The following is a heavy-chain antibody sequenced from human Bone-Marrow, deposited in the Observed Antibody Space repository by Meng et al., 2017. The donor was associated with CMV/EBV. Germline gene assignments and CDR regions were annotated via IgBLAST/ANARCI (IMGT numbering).Heavy chain of an antibody. Sequence: ICSGGYYWSWIRQHPGKGLEWIGYIYYSGSTYYNPSLKSRVTISVDTSKNQFSLKLSSVTAADTAVYYCARANFYGSGSYYKEVWFDPWGQGTLVTVSS. J-gene: IGHJ5*02. CDR2: IYYSGST. CDR3: ARANFYGSGSYYKEVWFDP. V-gene: IGHV4-31*02. CDR1: ICSGGYY. D-gene: IGHD3-10*01.